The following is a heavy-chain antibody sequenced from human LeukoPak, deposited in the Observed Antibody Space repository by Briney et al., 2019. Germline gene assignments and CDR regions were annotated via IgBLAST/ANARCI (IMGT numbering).Heavy chain of an antibody. D-gene: IGHD6-13*01. J-gene: IGHJ3*02. Sequence: GASVKVSCKASGYTFTSYYMHWVRQAPGQGLEWMGIINPSGGSTSYAQKFQGRVTMTRDMSTSTVYMELSSLRSEDTAVYYCARLSPIAAAGNFDAFDIWGQGTMVTVSS. CDR3: ARLSPIAAAGNFDAFDI. CDR2: INPSGGST. V-gene: IGHV1-46*01. CDR1: GYTFTSYY.